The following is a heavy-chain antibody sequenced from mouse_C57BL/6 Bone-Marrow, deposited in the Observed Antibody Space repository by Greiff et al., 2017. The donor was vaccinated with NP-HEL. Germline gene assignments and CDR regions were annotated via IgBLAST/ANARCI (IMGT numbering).Heavy chain of an antibody. CDR2: ISYDGSN. V-gene: IGHV3-6*01. Sequence: EVQLQESGPGLVKPSQSLSLTCSVTGYSITSGYYWNWIRQFPGNKLEWMGYISYDGSNNYNPSLNNRISITRDTSKNQFFLKLNSVTTEDTATYYCAREGTGWYYFDYWGQGTTLTVSS. CDR3: AREGTGWYYFDY. D-gene: IGHD2-3*01. J-gene: IGHJ2*01. CDR1: GYSITSGYY.